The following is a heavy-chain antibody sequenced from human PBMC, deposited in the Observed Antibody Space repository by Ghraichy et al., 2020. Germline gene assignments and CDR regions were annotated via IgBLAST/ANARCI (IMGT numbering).Heavy chain of an antibody. CDR2: ISSAGST. CDR3: AKSSSAWLLLDY. D-gene: IGHD6-19*01. Sequence: GESLRLSCAASGFTFSSYVMTWIRQAPGKGLEWVSTISSAGSTYYADSLKGRFTISRDNSKNTLYLQMNSLRAEDTAAYYCAKSSSAWLLLDYWGQGTLVTVSS. V-gene: IGHV3-23*01. CDR1: GFTFSSYV. J-gene: IGHJ4*02.